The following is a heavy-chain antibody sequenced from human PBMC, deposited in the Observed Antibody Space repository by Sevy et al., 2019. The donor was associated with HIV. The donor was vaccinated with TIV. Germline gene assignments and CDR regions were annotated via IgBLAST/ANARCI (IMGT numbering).Heavy chain of an antibody. CDR2: VGSGGST. J-gene: IGHJ6*02. CDR1: GFTFSNYA. V-gene: IGHV3-23*01. Sequence: GGSLRLSCAASGFTFSNYALSWVRQAPGKGLEWVSGVGSGGSTYYADSLKGRFTISRDNSKNTLYLQMNSLRAEDTAVYYCAKGGGIAARLPYHYGMDVWGQGTTVTVSS. CDR3: AKGGGIAARLPYHYGMDV. D-gene: IGHD6-6*01.